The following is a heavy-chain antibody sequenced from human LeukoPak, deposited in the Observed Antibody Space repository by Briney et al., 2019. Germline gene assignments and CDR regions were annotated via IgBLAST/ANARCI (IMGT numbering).Heavy chain of an antibody. CDR3: AREADPGLAAAGQTDY. D-gene: IGHD6-13*01. J-gene: IGHJ4*02. Sequence: SVKVSCKASGGTFSSYAISWVRQAPGQGLEWMGRIIPILDVANYAQKFQGRVTFTADKATTTAYMELRSLRSDDTAVYYCAREADPGLAAAGQTDYWGQGTLVTVSS. V-gene: IGHV1-69*04. CDR1: GGTFSSYA. CDR2: IIPILDVA.